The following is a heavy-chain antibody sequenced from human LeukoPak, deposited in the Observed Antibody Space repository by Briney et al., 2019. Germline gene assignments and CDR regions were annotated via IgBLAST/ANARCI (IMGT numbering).Heavy chain of an antibody. D-gene: IGHD3-16*01. CDR3: ATQRGSYLWGTDFDY. CDR1: GYTFTNYG. J-gene: IGHJ4*02. CDR2: INPNSGDT. V-gene: IGHV1-2*02. Sequence: ASVKVSCKASGYTFTNYGISWVRQAPGQGLEWMGWINPNSGDTKYAQKFQGRVTMTRDTSISTAYMELSRLTSDDTAVYYCATQRGSYLWGTDFDYWGQGTLVTVSS.